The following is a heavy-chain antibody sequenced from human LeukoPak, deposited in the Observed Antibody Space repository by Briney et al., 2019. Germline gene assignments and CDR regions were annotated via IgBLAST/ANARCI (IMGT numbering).Heavy chain of an antibody. D-gene: IGHD3-22*01. Sequence: SETLSLTCAVSGGSISSGGYSWSWIRQPPGKGLEWIGYIYHSGSTYYNPSLKSRVTISVDRSKNQFSLKLSSVTAADTAVYYCARSPYYDSSGYPLDCCDYWGQGTRVTVSS. V-gene: IGHV4-30-2*01. J-gene: IGHJ4*02. CDR3: ARSPYYDSSGYPLDCCDY. CDR2: IYHSGST. CDR1: GGSISSGGYS.